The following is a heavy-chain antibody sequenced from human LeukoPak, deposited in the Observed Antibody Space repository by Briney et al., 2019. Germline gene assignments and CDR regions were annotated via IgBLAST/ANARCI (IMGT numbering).Heavy chain of an antibody. V-gene: IGHV3-43*02. J-gene: IGHJ4*02. CDR3: AKTRRSGTGYGDFDH. Sequence: PGGSLRLSCAASGFNFADYDMHWVRQAPGKGLEWVSLIHRDGRTAYYADSVKGRFAISRDNSRTSLYLQMNSLRTEDTALYHCAKTRRSGTGYGDFDHWGQGTQVTVSS. CDR2: IHRDGRTA. D-gene: IGHD1-26*01. CDR1: GFNFADYD.